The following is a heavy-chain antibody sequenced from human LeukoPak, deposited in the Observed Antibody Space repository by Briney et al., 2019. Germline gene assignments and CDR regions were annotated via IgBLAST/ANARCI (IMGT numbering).Heavy chain of an antibody. CDR3: ATSPIFSND. Sequence: GGSLRLSCAASGFTFSDFWMHWVRQAPGKGLVWVSHISTDGSSTTYADSVRGRFIISRDNARNTLYLQMNSLRVGDTAVYYCATSPIFSNDWGQGTLVTVSS. V-gene: IGHV3-74*01. CDR2: ISTDGSST. J-gene: IGHJ4*02. CDR1: GFTFSDFW. D-gene: IGHD3-3*01.